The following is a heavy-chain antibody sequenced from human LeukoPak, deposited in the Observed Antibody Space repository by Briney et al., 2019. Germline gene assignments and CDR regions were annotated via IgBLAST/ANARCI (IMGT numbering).Heavy chain of an antibody. CDR3: ARDILIVYSSGWLGDNWFDP. J-gene: IGHJ5*02. Sequence: PGGSLRLSCAASGFIVSSNYMSWVRRAPGKGLEWVSVIYSGGTTYYADSVKGRFTISRDNSNNTLYLQMNSLRAEDTAVYYCARDILIVYSSGWLGDNWFDPWGQGTLVTVSS. CDR2: IYSGGTT. V-gene: IGHV3-53*01. D-gene: IGHD6-19*01. CDR1: GFIVSSNY.